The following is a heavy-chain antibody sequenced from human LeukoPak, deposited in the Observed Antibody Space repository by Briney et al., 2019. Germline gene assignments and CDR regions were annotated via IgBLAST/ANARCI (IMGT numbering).Heavy chain of an antibody. D-gene: IGHD3-10*01. CDR2: IYYSGST. J-gene: IGHJ4*02. CDR1: GGSISGYY. CDR3: AREHYYGSGSYYKARDY. Sequence: SETLSLTFTVSGGSISGYYWSWIRQPPGKGLDWIGYIYYSGSTNYNPSLKSRVTISVDRSKNQFSLNVSSVTAADTAVYYCAREHYYGSGSYYKARDYWGQGTLVTVSS. V-gene: IGHV4-59*12.